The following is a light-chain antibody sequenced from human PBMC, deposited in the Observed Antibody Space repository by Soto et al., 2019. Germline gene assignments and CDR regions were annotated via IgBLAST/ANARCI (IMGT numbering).Light chain of an antibody. CDR3: QQRSNWPTT. CDR2: DAS. Sequence: EIVLTQSPATLSLSPGERATLSCMASQSVSSYLAWYQQKPGQAPRLLIYDASNRATGIPARFSGSGSGTDFTLTISSLEPEDFAVYYCQQRSNWPTTFGPGTKVDIK. V-gene: IGKV3-11*01. J-gene: IGKJ3*01. CDR1: QSVSSY.